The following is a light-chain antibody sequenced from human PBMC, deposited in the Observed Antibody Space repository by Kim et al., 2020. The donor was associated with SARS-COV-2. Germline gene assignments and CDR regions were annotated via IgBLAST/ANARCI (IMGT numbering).Light chain of an antibody. CDR3: QSYDSSLSGYV. J-gene: IGLJ1*01. CDR2: GNS. V-gene: IGLV1-40*01. Sequence: RVTMSCNGSSSNIGAGYDVHWYQQLPGTAPKLLIYGNSNRPSGVPDRFSGSKSGTSASLAITGLQAEDEADYYCQSYDSSLSGYVFGTGTKVTVL. CDR1: SSNIGAGYD.